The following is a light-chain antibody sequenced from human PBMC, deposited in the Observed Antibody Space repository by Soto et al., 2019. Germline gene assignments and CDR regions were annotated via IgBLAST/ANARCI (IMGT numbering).Light chain of an antibody. CDR3: SSYTTTRTLV. CDR1: SSDVGGYNF. Sequence: QSALTQPASVSGSPGQSITISCTGTSSDVGGYNFVSWYQQHPDKAPKLIIYEVSNRPSGVSNRFSASKSGNTASLTISGLQAEDEADYYCSSYTTTRTLVFGGVTKLTVL. V-gene: IGLV2-14*01. CDR2: EVS. J-gene: IGLJ2*01.